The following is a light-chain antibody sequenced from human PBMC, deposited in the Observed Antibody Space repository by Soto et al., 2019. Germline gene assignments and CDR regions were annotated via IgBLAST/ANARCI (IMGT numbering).Light chain of an antibody. Sequence: DIQMTQSPSSLSASVGDRVTIICRASQSVSTRLAWYQQKPGKAPKVLIYDASSRAGGVPSRFTGSGSGTEFTLTINSLQPDDFATYYCQQYSVYWTFGQGTKVDI. CDR3: QQYSVYWT. J-gene: IGKJ1*01. CDR1: QSVSTR. CDR2: DAS. V-gene: IGKV1-5*02.